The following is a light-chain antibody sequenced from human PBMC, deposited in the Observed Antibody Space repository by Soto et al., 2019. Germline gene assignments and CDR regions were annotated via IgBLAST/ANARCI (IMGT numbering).Light chain of an antibody. J-gene: IGKJ2*01. Sequence: EIVLTQSPGTLSLSPGERATLSCRASQSVYSNYVDWYQQKPGQAPRLLIYGASSRATGIPDRFSGSGSGTDFTLTISRLEPDDFAVYYYHQYGSAPHTFGQGPKLEIK. CDR3: HQYGSAPHT. CDR1: QSVYSNY. V-gene: IGKV3-20*01. CDR2: GAS.